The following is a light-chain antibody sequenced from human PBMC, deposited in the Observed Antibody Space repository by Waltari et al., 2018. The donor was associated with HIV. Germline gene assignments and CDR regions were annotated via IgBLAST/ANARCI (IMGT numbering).Light chain of an antibody. CDR3: SSYTRSDTVV. CDR1: TNDIGQYNY. J-gene: IGLJ2*01. Sequence: QSALTQPASVSGSPGQAITISCTGTTNDIGQYNYVSWYQQHPGKAPKLMIYEVNNLPSGVYDRFSASKSGNTASLTISGLQTDDEADYYCSSYTRSDTVVFGGGTKLTVL. CDR2: EVN. V-gene: IGLV2-14*01.